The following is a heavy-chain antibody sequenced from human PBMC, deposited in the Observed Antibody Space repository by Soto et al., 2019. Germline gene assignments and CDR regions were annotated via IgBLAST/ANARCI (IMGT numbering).Heavy chain of an antibody. CDR3: ERDVYNEFCSGSPNIDV. J-gene: IGHJ6*03. D-gene: IGHD3-3*01. V-gene: IGHV3-7*01. CDR1: GFTFSSYW. Sequence: GGSLRLSCAASGFTFSSYWMSWVRQAPGKGLEWVANIKQDGSEKYYVDSVKGRFTISRDNAKNSLYLQMNSLRAEDTAVYYCERDVYNEFCSGSPNIDVWGKGTTVTVSS. CDR2: IKQDGSEK.